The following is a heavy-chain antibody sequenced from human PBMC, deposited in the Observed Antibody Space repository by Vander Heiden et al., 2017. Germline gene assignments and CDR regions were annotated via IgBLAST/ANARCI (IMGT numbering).Heavy chain of an antibody. CDR2: IYHSGST. CDR1: GGSLSSGGHS. CDR3: ARGGKIAAAGTLGY. J-gene: IGHJ4*02. D-gene: IGHD6-13*01. V-gene: IGHV4-30-2*01. Sequence: QLQLQESGSGLVKPSQTLSLTCAVSGGSLSSGGHSWRWIRQPPGKGLEWIGYIYHSGSTYYNPSLKSRVTISVDRSKNQFSLKLSSVTAADTAVYYCARGGKIAAAGTLGYWGQGTLVTVSS.